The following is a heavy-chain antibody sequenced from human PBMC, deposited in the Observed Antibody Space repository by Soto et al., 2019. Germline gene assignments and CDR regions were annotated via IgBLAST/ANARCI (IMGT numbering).Heavy chain of an antibody. J-gene: IGHJ5*02. D-gene: IGHD6-19*01. V-gene: IGHV4-59*01. Sequence: PSETLSLTCTVSGGSISSYYWSWIRQPPGKGLEWIGYIYYSGSTNYNPSLKSRVTISVDTSKNQFSLKLSSVTAADTAVYYCAREAYSTGPYNWFDPWGQGTLVTVSS. CDR3: AREAYSTGPYNWFDP. CDR1: GGSISSYY. CDR2: IYYSGST.